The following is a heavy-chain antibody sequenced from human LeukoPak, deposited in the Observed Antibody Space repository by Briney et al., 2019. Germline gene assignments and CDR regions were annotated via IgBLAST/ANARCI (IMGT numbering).Heavy chain of an antibody. V-gene: IGHV3-74*01. CDR3: ARDLNWGQVDY. CDR2: VNADGSVT. J-gene: IGHJ4*02. D-gene: IGHD7-27*01. Sequence: GGSLRLSCAASGFTISGYWMYWIRQSPGKGLEWVARVNADGSVTNYAGSMKGRFTISRDAATNIVYLQMNSLRDDDTAVYYCARDLNWGQVDYWGQGTLVTVSS. CDR1: GFTISGYW.